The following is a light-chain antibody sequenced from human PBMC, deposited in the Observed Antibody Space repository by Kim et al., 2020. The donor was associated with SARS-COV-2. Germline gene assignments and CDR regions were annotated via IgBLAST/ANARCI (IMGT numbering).Light chain of an antibody. Sequence: VSPGERATLSCRASQTINNKLVWYQQKPGQAPRLLIYGASSRATGIPDRFSGSGSGTDFTLTISRLEPEDFAVYYCQQYGSSLRTFGQGTKVDIK. V-gene: IGKV3-20*01. CDR1: QTINNK. CDR3: QQYGSSLRT. J-gene: IGKJ1*01. CDR2: GAS.